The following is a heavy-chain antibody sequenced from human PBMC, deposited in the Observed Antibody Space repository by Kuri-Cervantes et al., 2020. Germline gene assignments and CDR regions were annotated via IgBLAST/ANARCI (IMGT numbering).Heavy chain of an antibody. V-gene: IGHV3-30-3*01. CDR3: ARGGSYSSSWYYFDY. CDR1: GSTFSSYA. J-gene: IGHJ4*02. Sequence: GGSLRLSCAASGSTFSSYAMHWVRQAPGKGLEWVAVISYDGSNKYYADSVKGRFTISRDNSKNTLYLQMNSLRAEDTAVYYCARGGSYSSSWYYFDYWGQGTRVTVSS. D-gene: IGHD6-13*01. CDR2: ISYDGSNK.